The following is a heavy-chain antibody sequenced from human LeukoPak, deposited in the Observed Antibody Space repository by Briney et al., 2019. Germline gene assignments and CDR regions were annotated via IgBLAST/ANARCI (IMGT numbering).Heavy chain of an antibody. Sequence: GGSLRLSCAASGFSFSGRWMNWVRQPPGKGLEWVANIKADGSEKYYVDSVKGRFTISRDDAKRTVDLQMDNLRAEDTAIYYCAYRNNFEYWGQGALVTVSS. CDR2: IKADGSEK. CDR1: GFSFSGRW. D-gene: IGHD1-26*01. J-gene: IGHJ4*02. V-gene: IGHV3-7*05. CDR3: AYRNNFEY.